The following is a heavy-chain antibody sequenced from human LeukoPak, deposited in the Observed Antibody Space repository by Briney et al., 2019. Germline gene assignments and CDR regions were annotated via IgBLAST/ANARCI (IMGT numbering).Heavy chain of an antibody. CDR3: AKVPRQNGWFPLSDY. Sequence: GGSLRLSCAASGFTFSSYAMHWVRQAPGKGLEWVAVISYDGGIKYYAESVKGRFTISRDNSKNTLSLQMNSLRAEDTAVYYCAKVPRQNGWFPLSDYWGQGALVT. V-gene: IGHV3-30*18. CDR2: ISYDGGIK. CDR1: GFTFSSYA. J-gene: IGHJ4*02. D-gene: IGHD6-19*01.